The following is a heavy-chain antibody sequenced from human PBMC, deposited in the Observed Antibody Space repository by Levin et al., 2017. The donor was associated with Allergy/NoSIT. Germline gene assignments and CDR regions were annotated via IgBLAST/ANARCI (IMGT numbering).Heavy chain of an antibody. V-gene: IGHV6-1*01. CDR3: AREVTMIVVSRDAFDI. CDR1: GDSVSSNSAA. Sequence: SQTLSLTCAISGDSVSSNSAAWNWIRQSPSRGLEWLGRTYYRSKWYNDYAVSVKSRITINPDTSKNQFSLQLNSVTPEDTAVYYCAREVTMIVVSRDAFDIWGQGTMVTVSS. CDR2: TYYRSKWYN. D-gene: IGHD3-22*01. J-gene: IGHJ3*02.